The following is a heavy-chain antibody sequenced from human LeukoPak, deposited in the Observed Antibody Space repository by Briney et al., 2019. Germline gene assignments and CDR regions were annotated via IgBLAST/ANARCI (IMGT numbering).Heavy chain of an antibody. V-gene: IGHV3-43*02. CDR1: GFTFDDYA. D-gene: IGHD6-13*01. CDR3: ANGRSSSWTAPFDY. CDR2: INGDGGST. Sequence: GGSLRLSCAASGFTFDDYAMHWVRQAPGKSLEWVSLINGDGGSTYYADSVKGRFTISRDNSKNSLYLQMNSLRTEDTALYYCANGRSSSWTAPFDYWGQGTLVTVSS. J-gene: IGHJ4*02.